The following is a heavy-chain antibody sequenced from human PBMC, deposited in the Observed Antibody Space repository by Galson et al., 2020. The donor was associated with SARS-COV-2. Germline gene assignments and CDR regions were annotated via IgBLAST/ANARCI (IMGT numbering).Heavy chain of an antibody. CDR1: GASISSGGHY. J-gene: IGHJ5*02. CDR2: ISYSGST. D-gene: IGHD3-22*01. Sequence: SETLSLTCTVSGASISSGGHYWSWIRQHPGKGLEWIGYISYSGSTYYNPSLKSRVTISLHTSKNQFSLTLSSVTAADTAVYYCAGNYDTSGYYYSWFDPWGQGTLVTVSS. V-gene: IGHV4-31*03. CDR3: AGNYDTSGYYYSWFDP.